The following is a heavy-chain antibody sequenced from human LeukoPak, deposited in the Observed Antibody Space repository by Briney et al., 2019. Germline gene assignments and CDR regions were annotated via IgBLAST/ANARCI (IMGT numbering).Heavy chain of an antibody. Sequence: GASVKVSCKASGGTFSSYAISWVRQAPGQGLEWMGGIIPIFGTANYAQKFQGRVTITADESTSTAYMELSSLRSEDTAVYYCARQRFDSSGYPYAFDIWGQGTMVTVSS. D-gene: IGHD3-22*01. CDR2: IIPIFGTA. CDR1: GGTFSSYA. V-gene: IGHV1-69*13. J-gene: IGHJ3*02. CDR3: ARQRFDSSGYPYAFDI.